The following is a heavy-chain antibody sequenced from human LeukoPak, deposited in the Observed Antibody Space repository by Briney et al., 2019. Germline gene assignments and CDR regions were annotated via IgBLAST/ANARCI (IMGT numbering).Heavy chain of an antibody. J-gene: IGHJ4*02. CDR2: IYTSGNT. V-gene: IGHV4-4*07. D-gene: IGHD3-10*01. Sequence: NSSETLSLTCTVSGASISSYYWSWIRQPAGKGLEWIGRIYTSGNTDYNPSLKSRVTMSVDTSKNQFSLKVSSVTAADTAVYYCARARVPGSYSPKGPFDYWGQGTLVAVSS. CDR3: ARARVPGSYSPKGPFDY. CDR1: GASISSYY.